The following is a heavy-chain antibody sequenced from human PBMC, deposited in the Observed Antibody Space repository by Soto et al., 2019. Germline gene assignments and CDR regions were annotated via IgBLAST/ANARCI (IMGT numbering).Heavy chain of an antibody. CDR1: GFTFSGFE. CDR3: AREFCSDTGCYYFDL. J-gene: IGHJ4*02. Sequence: EVQLVESGGGLVQPGGSRRLSCAASGFTFSGFEMNWVRQAPGKGLEWISYITSSGGTTYYSDSVKGRFTISRGNAKNSLYLQMNSLRADDTAVYYCAREFCSDTGCYYFDLCGLGTLVTVSS. CDR2: ITSSGGTT. V-gene: IGHV3-48*03. D-gene: IGHD2-2*01.